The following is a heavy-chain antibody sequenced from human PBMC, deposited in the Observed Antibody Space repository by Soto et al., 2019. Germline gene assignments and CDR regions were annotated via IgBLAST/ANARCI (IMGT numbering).Heavy chain of an antibody. CDR3: AHRRVNYGMDV. V-gene: IGHV2-5*02. D-gene: IGHD6-13*01. Sequence: QITLKESGPTLVKPTQTLTLTCSFSGLAVATSEVGVGWIRQPPGKALEWLAHIYWDDDKRYSPSLKNRLTITRDTSKNHVVLTMSTMDPADTGTYYCAHRRVNYGMDVWGQGTTVTVSS. CDR1: GLAVATSEVG. J-gene: IGHJ6*02. CDR2: IYWDDDK.